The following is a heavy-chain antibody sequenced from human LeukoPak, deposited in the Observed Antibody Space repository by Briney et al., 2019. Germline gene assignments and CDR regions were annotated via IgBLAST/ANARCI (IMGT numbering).Heavy chain of an antibody. J-gene: IGHJ4*02. CDR2: ISSGSTYT. Sequence: GGFLRLSCAASGFTFSDYYMSWIRQAPGKGLEWVSYISSGSTYTNYADSVKGRFTISRDNAKNSLYLQMNSLRAEDTAVYYCARGRYDSSGYYFYFDYWGQGTLVTVSS. V-gene: IGHV3-11*05. CDR3: ARGRYDSSGYYFYFDY. D-gene: IGHD3-22*01. CDR1: GFTFSDYY.